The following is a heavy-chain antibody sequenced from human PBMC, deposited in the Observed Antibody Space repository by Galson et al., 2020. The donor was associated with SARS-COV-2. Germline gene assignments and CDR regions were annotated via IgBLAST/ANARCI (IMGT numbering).Heavy chain of an antibody. V-gene: IGHV5-51*01. D-gene: IGHD1-26*01. J-gene: IGHJ4*02. CDR3: ARRESYYTPFDD. CDR1: GYRFTSYW. CDR2: IYPGDSDT. Sequence: GESPQTFCTSSGYRFTSYWNGWVRQMPGKRLEWMGIIYPGDSDTRYSPSFQGQVTISADKSISTAYLQWSSLKASDTAMYYCARRESYYTPFDDWGQGTLVIVSS.